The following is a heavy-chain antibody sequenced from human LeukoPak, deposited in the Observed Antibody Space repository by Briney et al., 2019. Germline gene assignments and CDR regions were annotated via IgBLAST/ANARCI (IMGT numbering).Heavy chain of an antibody. J-gene: IGHJ4*02. V-gene: IGHV3-23*01. CDR3: AIRITMVRGVIGY. CDR2: ISGSGGST. Sequence: GESLRLSCAASGFTFSSYAMSWVRQAPGKGLEWVSAISGSGGSTYYADSVKGRFTISRDNSKNTLYLQMNSLRAEDTAVYYCAIRITMVRGVIGYWGQGTLVTVSS. CDR1: GFTFSSYA. D-gene: IGHD3-10*01.